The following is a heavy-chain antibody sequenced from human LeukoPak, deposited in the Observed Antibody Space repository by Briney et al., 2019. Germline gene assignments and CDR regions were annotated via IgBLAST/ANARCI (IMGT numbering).Heavy chain of an antibody. V-gene: IGHV1-69*05. D-gene: IGHD1-26*01. Sequence: ASVKVSCKASGGTFSSYAISWVRQAPGQGLEWMGRIIPIFGTANYAQKFQGRVTITTDESTSTAYMELSSLRSEDTAVYYCASSGSYSNYLDYWGQGTLVTVSS. J-gene: IGHJ4*02. CDR2: IIPIFGTA. CDR1: GGTFSSYA. CDR3: ASSGSYSNYLDY.